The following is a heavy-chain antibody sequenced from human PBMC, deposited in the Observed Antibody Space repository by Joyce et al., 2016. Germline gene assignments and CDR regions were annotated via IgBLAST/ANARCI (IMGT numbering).Heavy chain of an antibody. D-gene: IGHD6-19*01. J-gene: IGHJ4*02. Sequence: QVQLVQSGAEVKKPGASVKVSCKASGYTFTSHYIHWVRQAPGQGLEWMGRSKPSGGSTSYAQKFQGRVTMTRDTSTSTVYMDLSSLRSEDTAIFYCARDDGISCWYDGFDYWGQGTPVTVSS. CDR1: GYTFTSHY. V-gene: IGHV1-46*01. CDR2: SKPSGGST. CDR3: ARDDGISCWYDGFDY.